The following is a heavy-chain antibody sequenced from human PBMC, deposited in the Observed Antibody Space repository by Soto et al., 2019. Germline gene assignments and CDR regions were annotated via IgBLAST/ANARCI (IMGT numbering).Heavy chain of an antibody. Sequence: SETLSLSCTVSGGSITSSYWSWIRRPPGKGREWIAYIYDTGISGYTPSTSYNPSLKSRVTMSVDTSKSQFSLKLTSVTAADTAVYYCARGEDAFFYYGLDVWGQGITVTVSS. J-gene: IGHJ6*02. V-gene: IGHV4-59*01. CDR2: IYDTGISGYTPST. CDR3: ARGEDAFFYYGLDV. CDR1: GGSITSSY.